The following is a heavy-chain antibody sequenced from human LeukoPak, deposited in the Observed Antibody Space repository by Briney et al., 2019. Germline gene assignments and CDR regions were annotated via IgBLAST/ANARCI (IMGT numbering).Heavy chain of an antibody. CDR2: ISSSGSNI. CDR1: GFTFSSYD. CDR3: ARGDSSGWSYFDY. D-gene: IGHD6-19*01. V-gene: IGHV3-48*03. Sequence: PGGSLRLSCAASGFTFSSYDMNWVRQAPGKRLELISHISSSGSNIYYADSVKGRFTISRDNAKNSLYLQLNSLRAEDTAVYYCARGDSSGWSYFDYWGLGTLVTVSS. J-gene: IGHJ4*02.